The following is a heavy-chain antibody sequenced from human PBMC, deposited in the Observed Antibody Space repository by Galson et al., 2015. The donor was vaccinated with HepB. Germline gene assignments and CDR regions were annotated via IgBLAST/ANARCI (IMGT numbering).Heavy chain of an antibody. CDR3: ARQSGYCSAASCYDFDYYGMDV. V-gene: IGHV4-39*01. Sequence: SETLSLTCAGSGGSISSTSYYWGWIRQPPGKGLEWIGSIYYSGSTYYNPSLKNRVTISVDTSKNQFSLKLSSVTAADTAVYYCARQSGYCSAASCYDFDYYGMDVWGQGTTVTVSS. D-gene: IGHD2-15*01. J-gene: IGHJ6*02. CDR1: GGSISSTSYY. CDR2: IYYSGST.